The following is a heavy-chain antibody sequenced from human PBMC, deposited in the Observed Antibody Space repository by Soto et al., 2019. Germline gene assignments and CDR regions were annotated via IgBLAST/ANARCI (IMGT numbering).Heavy chain of an antibody. CDR2: INHSGSS. CDR1: GGSFRGYY. Sequence: QVQLQQSGAGLLKPSETLSLNCTVSGGSFRGYYWGWVRQPPGKGLEWIGEINHSGSSNYHPSLKSRVTISVATSKNQFALTVNSVTPADTAVYYCARGEITLLGGMDVWGQGTTGTVSS. V-gene: IGHV4-34*02. D-gene: IGHD3-10*01. J-gene: IGHJ6*02. CDR3: ARGEITLLGGMDV.